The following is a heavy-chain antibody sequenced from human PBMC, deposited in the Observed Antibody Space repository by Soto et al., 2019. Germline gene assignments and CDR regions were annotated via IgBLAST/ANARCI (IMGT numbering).Heavy chain of an antibody. D-gene: IGHD1-1*01. CDR3: ARGRYGDY. CDR1: GYAFTTYG. V-gene: IGHV1-18*01. CDR2: ISAHNGNT. J-gene: IGHJ4*02. Sequence: QVHLVQSGAEVKKPGASVKVSCKGSGYAFTTYGITWVRQAPGQGLEWMGWISAHNGNTNYAQKLPGRVTVTRDTSTSTANMELRSLRSDDTAVYYCARGRYGDYWGQGALVTVSS.